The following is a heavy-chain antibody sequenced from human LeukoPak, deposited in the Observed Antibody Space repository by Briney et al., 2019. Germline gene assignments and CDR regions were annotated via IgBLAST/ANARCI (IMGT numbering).Heavy chain of an antibody. V-gene: IGHV3-23*01. CDR2: ISGSGGST. Sequence: GGSLRLSCAASGFTLSSYAMSWVRQAPGKGLEWVSAISGSGGSTYYADSVKGRFTISRDNSKNTLYLQMNSLRAEDTAVYYCAKDIYCSSTSCYGPRYYYYYGMDVWGQGTTVTVSS. CDR1: GFTLSSYA. J-gene: IGHJ6*02. CDR3: AKDIYCSSTSCYGPRYYYYYGMDV. D-gene: IGHD2-2*01.